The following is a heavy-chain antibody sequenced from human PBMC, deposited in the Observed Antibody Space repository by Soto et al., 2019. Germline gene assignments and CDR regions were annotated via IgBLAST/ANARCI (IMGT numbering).Heavy chain of an antibody. D-gene: IGHD6-13*01. Sequence: SVKVSCKASGGTFSSYTISWVRQAPGQGLEWMGRIIPILGIANYAQKFQGRVTITADKSTSTAYMELSSLRSEDTAVYYCARDTTYNHSSSWPSRDYYYYGMDVWGQGTTVTVSS. CDR3: ARDTTYNHSSSWPSRDYYYYGMDV. J-gene: IGHJ6*02. V-gene: IGHV1-69*04. CDR2: IIPILGIA. CDR1: GGTFSSYT.